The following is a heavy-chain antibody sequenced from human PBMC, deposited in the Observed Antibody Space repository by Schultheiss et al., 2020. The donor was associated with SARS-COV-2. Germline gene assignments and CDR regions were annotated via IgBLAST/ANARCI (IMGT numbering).Heavy chain of an antibody. CDR2: MFYTDNT. D-gene: IGHD3-16*01. J-gene: IGHJ5*02. Sequence: SQTLSLTCTVSGGSISRSGYYWGWIRQSPGKGLEWIGSMFYTDNTYYNPPLKSRVTISADTSKNQFSLKLRSVTAADTAMYYCARYYYDGTGDNWFDPWGQGTLVTVSS. CDR1: GGSISRSGYY. V-gene: IGHV4-39*01. CDR3: ARYYYDGTGDNWFDP.